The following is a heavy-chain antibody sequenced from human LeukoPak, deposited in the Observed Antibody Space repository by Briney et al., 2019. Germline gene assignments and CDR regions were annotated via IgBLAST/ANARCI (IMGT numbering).Heavy chain of an antibody. CDR1: GVSIGNYY. CDR2: IYYSGST. V-gene: IGHV4-39*01. Sequence: SETLSLTCTVSGVSIGNYYWSWIRQPPGKGLEWIGCIYYSGSTYYNPSLKSRVTISVDTSKNQFSLKLSSVTAADTAVYYCARHALSGRYADYWFDPWGQGTLVTVSS. CDR3: ARHALSGRYADYWFDP. D-gene: IGHD1-26*01. J-gene: IGHJ5*02.